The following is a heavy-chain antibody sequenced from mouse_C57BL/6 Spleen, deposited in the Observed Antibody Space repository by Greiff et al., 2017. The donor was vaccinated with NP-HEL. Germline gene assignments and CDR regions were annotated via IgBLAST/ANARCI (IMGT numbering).Heavy chain of an antibody. V-gene: IGHV1-26*01. CDR3: ARGRNGYGGAMDY. D-gene: IGHD2-2*01. Sequence: EVQLQQSGPELVKPGASVKISCKASGYTFTDYYMNWVKQSHGKSLEWIGDINPNNGGTSYNQKFKGKATLTVDKSSSTAYMELRSLTSEDSAVYYCARGRNGYGGAMDYWGQGTSVTVSS. J-gene: IGHJ4*01. CDR1: GYTFTDYY. CDR2: INPNNGGT.